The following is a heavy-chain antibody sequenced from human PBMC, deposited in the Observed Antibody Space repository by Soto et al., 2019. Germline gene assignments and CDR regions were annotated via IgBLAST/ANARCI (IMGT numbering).Heavy chain of an antibody. J-gene: IGHJ3*02. CDR1: GYRFTSSW. CDR3: GRRPGIVAPGKVFLDS. V-gene: IGHV5-51*01. D-gene: IGHD2-2*01. CDR2: IYPGDSDN. Sequence: PGASLQISCKASGYRFTSSWIGCVRQMPGKGLEWMGIIYPGDSDNRYRPSFQGQVTISADKSSSTAYLQWNSLQASDTAMYYCGRRPGIVAPGKVFLDSCGQGSMFTV.